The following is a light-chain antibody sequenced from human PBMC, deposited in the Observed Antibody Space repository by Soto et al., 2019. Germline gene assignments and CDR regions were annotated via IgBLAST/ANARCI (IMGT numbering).Light chain of an antibody. Sequence: QSALTQPASMSGSPGQSITITCTGTSSDVGSYNLVSWYQHHPGEAPKLIIYDANKRPSGISNRFSGSKSGNTASLTISGLQAEDEADYYCCSYAGSTTFYVFGIGTEVTVL. J-gene: IGLJ1*01. CDR3: CSYAGSTTFYV. CDR2: DAN. V-gene: IGLV2-23*01. CDR1: SSDVGSYNL.